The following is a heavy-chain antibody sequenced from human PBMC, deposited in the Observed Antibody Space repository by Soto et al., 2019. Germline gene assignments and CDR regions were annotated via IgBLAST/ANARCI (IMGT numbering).Heavy chain of an antibody. CDR2: MNPNSGNT. Sequence: ASVKVSCKASGYTFTSYDTNWVRQATGQGLEWMGWMNPNSGNTGYAQKFQGRVTMTRNTSISTAYMELSSLRSEDTAVYYCARGDSSGWYDYGMDVWGQGTTVTVSS. CDR3: ARGDSSGWYDYGMDV. CDR1: GYTFTSYD. V-gene: IGHV1-8*01. J-gene: IGHJ6*02. D-gene: IGHD6-19*01.